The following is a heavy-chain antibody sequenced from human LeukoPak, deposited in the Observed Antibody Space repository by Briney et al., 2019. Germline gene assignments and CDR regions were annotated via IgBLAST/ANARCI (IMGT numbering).Heavy chain of an antibody. CDR3: AKAAAGPGWFDP. CDR1: GFTFSSYG. Sequence: GGSLRLSCAASGFTFSSYGMHWVRQAPGKGLEWVAVISYDGSNKYYADSVKGRFTISRDNSKNTLYLQMNSLRAEDTAVYYCAKAAAGPGWFDPWGQGTLVTVSS. V-gene: IGHV3-30*18. CDR2: ISYDGSNK. D-gene: IGHD6-13*01. J-gene: IGHJ5*02.